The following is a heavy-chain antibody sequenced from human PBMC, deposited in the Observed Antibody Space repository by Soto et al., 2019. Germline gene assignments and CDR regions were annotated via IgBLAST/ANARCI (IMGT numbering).Heavy chain of an antibody. V-gene: IGHV4-30-4*01. CDR2: IYSNEYT. CDR1: GGSITSGDYY. J-gene: IGHJ5*02. Sequence: QVQLQESGPGMVKSSQTLSITCTVSGGSITSGDYYWSWIRQPPGKGPEWIGYIYSNEYTSYEPSLKSRVTISLDTSKNHFSLNLNSVTAADTAVYYCAGGALAYNWCDPWGQGTMVTVSS. CDR3: AGGALAYNWCDP. D-gene: IGHD3-16*01.